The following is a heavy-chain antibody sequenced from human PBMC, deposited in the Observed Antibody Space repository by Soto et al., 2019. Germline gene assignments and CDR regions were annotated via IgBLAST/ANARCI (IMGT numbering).Heavy chain of an antibody. J-gene: IGHJ4*02. CDR1: GLTLRTYP. Sequence: QARLVESGGGVVQPGGPLRLSCAASGLTLRTYPMHWLRQTPGKGPEWLTVLSFDGKAKHYADSVGGRFTISRDISENTLYQQMNSLRGEDTAVYYCAREPLRGSPDYFDHWGQGTLVTVSS. CDR3: AREPLRGSPDYFDH. V-gene: IGHV3-30*04. CDR2: LSFDGKAK. D-gene: IGHD1-1*01.